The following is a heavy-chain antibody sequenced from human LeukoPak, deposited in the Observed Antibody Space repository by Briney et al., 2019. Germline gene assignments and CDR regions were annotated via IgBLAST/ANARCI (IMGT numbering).Heavy chain of an antibody. V-gene: IGHV3-53*05. CDR1: GFTVSSNY. J-gene: IGHJ4*02. Sequence: PSGGSLRLSCVASGFTVSSNYMNWVRQAPGKGLEWVSVIYSGGTTYYADSVKGRFTISRDNSKNTLYLQMNGLRAEDTAVYYCATIPGHTTAYFDYWGQGTLVTVSS. CDR2: IYSGGTT. CDR3: ATIPGHTTAYFDY. D-gene: IGHD4-17*01.